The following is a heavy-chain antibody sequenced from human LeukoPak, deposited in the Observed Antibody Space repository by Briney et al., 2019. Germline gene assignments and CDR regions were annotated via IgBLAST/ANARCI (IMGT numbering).Heavy chain of an antibody. Sequence: ASVKVSCKASGFTLTNYDINWVRQAPGQGLEWMGIINPSGGSTSYAQKFQGRVTMTRDTSTSTVYMELSSLRSEDTAVYYCAREWGRDGSPFDYWGQGTLVTVSS. D-gene: IGHD5-24*01. CDR1: GFTLTNYD. J-gene: IGHJ4*02. CDR3: AREWGRDGSPFDY. CDR2: INPSGGST. V-gene: IGHV1-46*01.